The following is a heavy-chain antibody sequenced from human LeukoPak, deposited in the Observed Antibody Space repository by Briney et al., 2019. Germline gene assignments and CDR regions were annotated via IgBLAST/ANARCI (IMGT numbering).Heavy chain of an antibody. D-gene: IGHD6-13*01. Sequence: GGSLRLSCAASGFTFSSYAMSWVRQAPGKGLEWVSVIYSGGSTYYADSVKGRFTISRDNSKNTLYLQMNSLRAEDTAVYYCAREGIAAAGSFPIWGQGTLVTVSS. CDR3: AREGIAAAGSFPI. CDR2: IYSGGST. CDR1: GFTFSSYA. V-gene: IGHV3-53*01. J-gene: IGHJ4*02.